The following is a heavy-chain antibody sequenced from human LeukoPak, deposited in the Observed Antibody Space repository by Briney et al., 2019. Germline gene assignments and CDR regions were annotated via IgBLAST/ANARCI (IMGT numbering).Heavy chain of an antibody. CDR1: GFTLSSYG. Sequence: QSGGSLRLSCAASGFTLSSYGMHWVRQAPGKGLEWVAVISYDGSNKYYADSVKGRFTISRDNSKNTLYLQMNSLRAEDTAVYYCAKEGTTVEAYFDYWGQGTLVTVSS. J-gene: IGHJ4*02. CDR3: AKEGTTVEAYFDY. CDR2: ISYDGSNK. V-gene: IGHV3-30*18. D-gene: IGHD4-17*01.